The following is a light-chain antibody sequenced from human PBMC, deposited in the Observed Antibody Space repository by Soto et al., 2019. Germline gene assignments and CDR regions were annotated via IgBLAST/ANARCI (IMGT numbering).Light chain of an antibody. CDR2: EVS. J-gene: IGKJ5*01. CDR3: QHLNSYPIT. CDR1: QGTSSH. Sequence: IQLTQSPSSLSASVGDRVIISCRASQGTSSHLAWYQQKPGKAPKLPIYEVSTLQSGVPSRFSGSGSGTDFTLTIISLQPEDSATYYCQHLNSYPITFGQGTRLEIK. V-gene: IGKV1-9*01.